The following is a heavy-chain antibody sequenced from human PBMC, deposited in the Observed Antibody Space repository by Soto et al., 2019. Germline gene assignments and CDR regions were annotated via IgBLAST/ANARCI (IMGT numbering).Heavy chain of an antibody. CDR3: AKSVTRPYSSSFKIAVDY. CDR2: ISWNSGSI. D-gene: IGHD6-13*01. Sequence: GGSLRLSCAASGFTFDDYAMHWVRQAPGKGLEWVSGISWNSGSIGYADSVKGRFTISRDNAKNSLYLQMNSLRAEDTALYYCAKSVTRPYSSSFKIAVDYWGQGTLVTVSS. V-gene: IGHV3-9*01. J-gene: IGHJ4*02. CDR1: GFTFDDYA.